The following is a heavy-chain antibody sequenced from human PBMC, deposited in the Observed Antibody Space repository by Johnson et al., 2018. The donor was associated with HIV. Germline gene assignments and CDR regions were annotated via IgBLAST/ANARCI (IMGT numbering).Heavy chain of an antibody. CDR1: GFTVSSNY. CDR2: ICDHGNNK. V-gene: IGHV3-33*08. Sequence: QVQLVESGGGVVQPGGSLRLSCAASGFTVSSNYMSWVRQAPGKGLEWVAVICDHGNNKYYSDSVKGRFTISRDNSKNTLYLQMNSLRVEDTALYYCARAAAAPNDAFDIWGQGTMVTVSS. J-gene: IGHJ3*02. CDR3: ARAAAAPNDAFDI. D-gene: IGHD6-13*01.